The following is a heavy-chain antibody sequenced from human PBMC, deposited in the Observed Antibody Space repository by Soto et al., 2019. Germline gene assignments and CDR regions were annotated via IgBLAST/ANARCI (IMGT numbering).Heavy chain of an antibody. CDR1: GFTFSGFD. CDR3: AKSQEIGTHFFDS. Sequence: SLRLSCEASGFTFSGFDMHWVRQPTGKGLEWVSSIGTAGDTYYAVSVKGRFTISRDNAKNSLSLQMNSLRAGDMAVYFCAKSQEIGTHFFDSWGQGTQVTVSS. V-gene: IGHV3-13*01. D-gene: IGHD6-13*01. J-gene: IGHJ4*02. CDR2: IGTAGDT.